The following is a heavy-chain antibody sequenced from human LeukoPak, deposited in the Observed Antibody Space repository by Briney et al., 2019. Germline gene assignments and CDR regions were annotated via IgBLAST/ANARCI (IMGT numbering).Heavy chain of an antibody. CDR1: GYTYTSYA. CDR3: ARLTVTTRSFDY. CDR2: INAGNGNT. D-gene: IGHD4-17*01. Sequence: ASVKVSCKASGYTYTSYAMHWVRQGPGQRLEWMGWINAGNGNTKYSQKFQGRVTITRDTSASTAYMELSSLRSEDTAVYYCARLTVTTRSFDYWGQGTLVTVSS. V-gene: IGHV1-3*01. J-gene: IGHJ4*02.